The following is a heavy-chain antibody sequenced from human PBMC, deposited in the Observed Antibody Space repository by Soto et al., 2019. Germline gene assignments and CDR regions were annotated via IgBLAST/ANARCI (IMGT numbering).Heavy chain of an antibody. Sequence: QVQLQESGPGLVKPSETLSLTCTISGGSISHYYFSWIRQPPGKGLEWIGYIFYTGTTNYNPSVKSRVTMSVDTSKNQISLNLDSVTAADTAVYYCAKGHNYYDSSGYPDDAFDIWGQGTMVTVSS. V-gene: IGHV4-59*13. CDR3: AKGHNYYDSSGYPDDAFDI. CDR1: GGSISHYY. D-gene: IGHD3-22*01. J-gene: IGHJ3*02. CDR2: IFYTGTT.